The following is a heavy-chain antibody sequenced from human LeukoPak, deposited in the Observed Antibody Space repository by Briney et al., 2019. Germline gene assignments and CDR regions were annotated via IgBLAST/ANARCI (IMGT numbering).Heavy chain of an antibody. CDR2: ISWNSGSI. D-gene: IGHD1-26*01. CDR1: GFTFDDYA. CDR3: AKDSGSYYSWFDP. J-gene: IGHJ5*02. Sequence: GRSLRLSCAASGFTFDDYAMHWVRQAPGKGLEWVSGISWNSGSIGYADSVEGRFTISRDNAKNSLYLQMNSLRAEDTALYYCAKDSGSYYSWFDPWGQGTLVTVSS. V-gene: IGHV3-9*01.